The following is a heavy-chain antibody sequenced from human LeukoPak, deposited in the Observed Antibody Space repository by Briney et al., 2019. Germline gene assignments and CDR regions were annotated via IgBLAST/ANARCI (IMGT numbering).Heavy chain of an antibody. V-gene: IGHV4-59*01. J-gene: IGHJ5*02. Sequence: SETLSLTCTVSGGSISSYYGSWIRQPPGKGLEWIGYIYYSGSTNYNPSLKSRVTISVDTSKNQFSLKLSSVTAADTAVYYCARVHYGGDNWFDPWGQGTLVTVSS. CDR1: GGSISSYY. D-gene: IGHD4-23*01. CDR3: ARVHYGGDNWFDP. CDR2: IYYSGST.